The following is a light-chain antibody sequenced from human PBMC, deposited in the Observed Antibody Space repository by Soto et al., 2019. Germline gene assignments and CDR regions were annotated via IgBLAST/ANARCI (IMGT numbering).Light chain of an antibody. Sequence: DIQLTQSPSSLSASVGDRVTITCQASQDISNHLNWYQQKPGKAPNLLIYDASDLETGVRSRFSGGGSGTFFSFTINSLQPEDIATYYCQKHDGVPLFGPGTKVEIK. CDR3: QKHDGVPL. CDR2: DAS. V-gene: IGKV1-33*01. J-gene: IGKJ3*01. CDR1: QDISNH.